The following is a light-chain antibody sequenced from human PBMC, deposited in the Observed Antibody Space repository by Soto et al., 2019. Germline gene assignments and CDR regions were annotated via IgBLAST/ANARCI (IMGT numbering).Light chain of an antibody. CDR3: QTWGPGFRV. Sequence: QLVLTQSPSASASLGASVRLTCTLSSGHSTYSIAWHQQQPEKGPRFLMNLNSDGSLSKGDGIPDRFSGSTSGADRYLTISSLQSEDEADYYCQTWGPGFRVFGGGTKLTVL. J-gene: IGLJ2*01. CDR2: LNSDGSL. V-gene: IGLV4-69*01. CDR1: SGHSTYS.